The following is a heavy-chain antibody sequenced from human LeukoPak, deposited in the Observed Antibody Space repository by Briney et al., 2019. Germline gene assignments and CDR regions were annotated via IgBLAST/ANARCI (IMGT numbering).Heavy chain of an antibody. CDR3: ARHSSSTPFDY. J-gene: IGHJ4*02. CDR2: IYYGGST. V-gene: IGHV4-61*01. Sequence: SETLSLTCTVSGGSVSSGSYYWSWIRQPPGKGLEWIGYIYYGGSTNYNPSLKSRVTISVDTSKNQFSLKLSSVTAADTAVYYCARHSSSTPFDYWGQGTLVTVSS. D-gene: IGHD6-6*01. CDR1: GGSVSSGSYY.